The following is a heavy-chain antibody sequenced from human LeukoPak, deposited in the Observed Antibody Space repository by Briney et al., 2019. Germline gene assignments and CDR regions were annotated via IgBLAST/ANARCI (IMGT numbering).Heavy chain of an antibody. Sequence: SETLSLTCTVSGGSISSYYWSWIRQPPGKGLEWIGYIYTSGSTNYNPSLKSRVTISVDTSKNQFSLKLSSVTAADTAVYYCAGYVFWSGYYGGGFDPWGQGTLVTVSS. CDR1: GGSISSYY. D-gene: IGHD3-3*01. J-gene: IGHJ5*02. CDR3: AGYVFWSGYYGGGFDP. CDR2: IYTSGST. V-gene: IGHV4-4*09.